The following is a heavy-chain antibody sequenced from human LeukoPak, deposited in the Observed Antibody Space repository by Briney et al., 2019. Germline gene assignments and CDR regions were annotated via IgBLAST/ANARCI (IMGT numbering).Heavy chain of an antibody. CDR1: VDFIGSLY. D-gene: IGHD2-21*02. Sequence: PSVTQSLPCTVSVDFIGSLYWRWIPQPPGKGLEYIGYIGYSGRTDYNLTLKSRVTISVDTSKNQCSLNLRSVTAADTAVYYCARDAQHCSGSDCPRWLEPWGERALV. CDR2: IGYSGRT. J-gene: IGHJ5*02. CDR3: ARDAQHCSGSDCPRWLEP. V-gene: IGHV4-59*11.